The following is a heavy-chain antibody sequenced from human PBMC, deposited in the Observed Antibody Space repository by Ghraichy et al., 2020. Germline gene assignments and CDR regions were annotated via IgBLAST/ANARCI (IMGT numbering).Heavy chain of an antibody. CDR1: GFTFSSYS. V-gene: IGHV3-48*01. J-gene: IGHJ4*02. CDR2: ISSSSSSI. Sequence: LTCAASGFTFSSYSMNWVRQAPGKGLEWVSYISSSSSSIYYADSVKGRFTISRDNAKNSLYLQMNSLRAEDTAVYFCARAHFSSAWSNGFWGQGTLVTVSS. D-gene: IGHD6-19*01. CDR3: ARAHFSSAWSNGF.